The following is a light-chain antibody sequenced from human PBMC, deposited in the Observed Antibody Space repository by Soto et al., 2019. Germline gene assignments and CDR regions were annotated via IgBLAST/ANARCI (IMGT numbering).Light chain of an antibody. CDR2: GVS. Sequence: IVLTQSPGTLSLSPGERATLSCGASESVTNNYLAWYQQKPGQAPRVLIYGVSTRATGIPDRFSGRGSGTDFTLTISRLEPEDFAVYYCRQYSSSFTFGGGTKVEIK. V-gene: IGKV3-20*01. CDR1: ESVTNNY. CDR3: RQYSSSFT. J-gene: IGKJ4*01.